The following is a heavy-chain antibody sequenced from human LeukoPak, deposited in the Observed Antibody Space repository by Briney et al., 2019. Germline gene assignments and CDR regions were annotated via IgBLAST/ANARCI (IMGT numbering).Heavy chain of an antibody. CDR3: ARMRDGSHDY. CDR1: GYTFTSYW. D-gene: IGHD5-24*01. J-gene: IGHJ4*02. CDR2: IYPGDSDT. V-gene: IGHV5-51*01. Sequence: GESLKISCKGPGYTFTSYWIGWVRQMPGKGLEWMGVIYPGDSDTRYSPSLQGQVTISADKSITTAYLQWSSLKASDTAMYFCARMRDGSHDYWGQGTLVTVSS.